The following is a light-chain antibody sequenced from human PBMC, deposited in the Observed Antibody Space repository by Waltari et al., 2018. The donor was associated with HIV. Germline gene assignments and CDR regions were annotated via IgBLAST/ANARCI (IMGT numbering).Light chain of an antibody. Sequence: QSVLTQPPSVSGAPGQRVTIACPGSRSNIGTNYDVPWYQQLPGTAPKLLIYGDYNRPSGVPDRFTGSKSGTSASLAITGLQPEDEADYYCQSYDTSLGGFYVFGTGTKVTVL. J-gene: IGLJ1*01. CDR1: RSNIGTNYD. V-gene: IGLV1-40*01. CDR2: GDY. CDR3: QSYDTSLGGFYV.